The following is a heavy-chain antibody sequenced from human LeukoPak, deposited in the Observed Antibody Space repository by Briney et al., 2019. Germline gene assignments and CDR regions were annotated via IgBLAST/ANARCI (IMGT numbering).Heavy chain of an antibody. J-gene: IGHJ4*02. CDR1: GFTFSSYG. Sequence: GGSLRLSCAAPGFTFSSYGMHWVRQAPGKGLEWVAVISYDGSNKYYADSVKGRFTISRDNSKNTLYLQMNSLRAEDMAVYYCARGGTTVTTPVVVWGQGTLVTVSS. CDR3: ARGGTTVTTPVVV. D-gene: IGHD4-17*01. V-gene: IGHV3-30*03. CDR2: ISYDGSNK.